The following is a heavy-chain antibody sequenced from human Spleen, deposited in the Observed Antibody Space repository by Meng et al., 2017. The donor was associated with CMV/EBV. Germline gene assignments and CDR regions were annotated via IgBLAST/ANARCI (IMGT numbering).Heavy chain of an antibody. J-gene: IGHJ4*02. CDR3: ARGVRVGLQISGGVYFDY. Sequence: GSLRLSCTVSGGSISSSSYYWGWIRQPPGKGLEWIGSIYYSGSTYYNPSLKSRVTISVDTAKNPFALKLSSVTAADTAVYYCARGVRVGLQISGGVYFDYWGQGTLVTVSS. D-gene: IGHD5-24*01. CDR2: IYYSGST. V-gene: IGHV4-39*06. CDR1: GGSISSSSYY.